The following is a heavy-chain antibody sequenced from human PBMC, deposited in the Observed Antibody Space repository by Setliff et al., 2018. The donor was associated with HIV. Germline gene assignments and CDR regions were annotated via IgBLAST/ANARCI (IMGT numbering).Heavy chain of an antibody. CDR1: GGSISSTNW. D-gene: IGHD3-3*01. CDR3: ARHDMRHYDFWSGSPSHWFDP. CDR2: VSHSGST. V-gene: IGHV4-4*02. J-gene: IGHJ5*02. Sequence: SETLSLTCAASGGSISSTNWWSWVRQPPGKGLEWIGEVSHSGSTNYNPSLKSRVTISVDRSKNQFSLKLSSVTAADTAVYYCARHDMRHYDFWSGSPSHWFDPWGQGTLVTVSS.